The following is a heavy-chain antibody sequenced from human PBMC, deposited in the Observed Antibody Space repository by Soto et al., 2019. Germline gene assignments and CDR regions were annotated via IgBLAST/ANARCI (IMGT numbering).Heavy chain of an antibody. CDR2: IRSKANSYAT. J-gene: IGHJ4*02. D-gene: IGHD3-3*01. V-gene: IGHV3-73*01. CDR1: GFTFSGSA. Sequence: GGSLRLSCAASGFTFSGSAMHWVRQASGKGLEWVGRIRSKANSYATAYAASVKGRFTISRDDSKNTAYLQMNSLKTEDTAVYYCTSRSGYDFWSGYQYYFDYWGQGTLVTVSS. CDR3: TSRSGYDFWSGYQYYFDY.